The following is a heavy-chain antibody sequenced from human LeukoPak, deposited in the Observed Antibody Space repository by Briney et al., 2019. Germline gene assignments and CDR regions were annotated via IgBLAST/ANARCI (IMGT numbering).Heavy chain of an antibody. Sequence: ASVNVSCKTSGYTFTSYGISWVRQAPGQGLEGMGWISAENGNTNYAQRFQGRVTMTTDTSTSTAYMELRSLRSDDTAVYYCATSGGRWLQMSPVDYWGQGTLVTVSS. CDR1: GYTFTSYG. J-gene: IGHJ4*02. V-gene: IGHV1-18*01. CDR3: ATSGGRWLQMSPVDY. CDR2: ISAENGNT. D-gene: IGHD5-24*01.